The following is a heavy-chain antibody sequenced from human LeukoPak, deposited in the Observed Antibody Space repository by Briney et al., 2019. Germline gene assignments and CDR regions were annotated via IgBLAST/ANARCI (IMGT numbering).Heavy chain of an antibody. J-gene: IGHJ4*02. CDR2: IYYSGST. D-gene: IGHD2-21*02. V-gene: IGHV4-39*07. Sequence: ASETLSLTCTVSGGSISSNNYYWGWIRQPPGKGLEWIGSIYYSGSTYYNPSLKSRVTLSIDTSRKQFSLNLRSVTVADTGIYYCTRMTAGHDYWGQGTLVTVSS. CDR3: TRMTAGHDY. CDR1: GGSISSNNYY.